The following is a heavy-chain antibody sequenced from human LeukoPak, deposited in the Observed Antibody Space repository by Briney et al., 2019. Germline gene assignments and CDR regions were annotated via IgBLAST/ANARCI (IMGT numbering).Heavy chain of an antibody. CDR2: MNPNSCNT. CDR3: ARPTMVAKNYFDY. J-gene: IGHJ4*02. D-gene: IGHD4/OR15-4a*01. Sequence: VSVKVFCKASGYTFTSYDINWVRQATGQGLEWMEWMNPNSCNTGYAQEFQGRVNMTQNTSISTGYMKLSSLRSEDTTVYYCARPTMVAKNYFDYWGQGTLVTVSS. V-gene: IGHV1-8*01. CDR1: GYTFTSYD.